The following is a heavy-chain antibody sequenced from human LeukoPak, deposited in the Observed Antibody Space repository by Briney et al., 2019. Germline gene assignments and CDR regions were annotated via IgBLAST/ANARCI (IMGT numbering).Heavy chain of an antibody. CDR3: AREVPGYCSGGSCTNGDYFDY. Sequence: PSETLSLTCTVSGGSISSSIYSWGWFRQSPGKGLGWIGSIYYSGTTYYNPSLQSRVTISVDTSKNQFSLKLSSVTAADTAVYYCAREVPGYCSGGSCTNGDYFDYWGQGTLVTVSS. J-gene: IGHJ4*02. V-gene: IGHV4-39*07. CDR2: IYYSGTT. D-gene: IGHD2-15*01. CDR1: GGSISSSIYS.